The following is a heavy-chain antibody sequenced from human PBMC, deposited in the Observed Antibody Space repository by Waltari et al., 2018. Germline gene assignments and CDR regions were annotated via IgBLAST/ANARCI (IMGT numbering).Heavy chain of an antibody. Sequence: RSWVRQAQGKGVGWVAKIKHSGRERYYLDSVKGRFTISRDNAKDSLYLQMNILRAEDTALYDCATETNYLRYAHDYWGQGTLVTVSS. D-gene: IGHD2-8*01. CDR2: IKHSGRER. V-gene: IGHV3-7*01. CDR3: ATETNYLRYAHDY. J-gene: IGHJ4*02.